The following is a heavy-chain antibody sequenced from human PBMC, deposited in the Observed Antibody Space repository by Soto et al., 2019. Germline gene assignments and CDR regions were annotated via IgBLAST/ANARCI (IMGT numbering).Heavy chain of an antibody. CDR2: IYYSGST. CDR3: ARADSNYVWDYFDY. D-gene: IGHD4-4*01. CDR1: GGSISSYY. Sequence: SETLSLTCTVSGGSISSYYWNWIRQPPGKGLEWIGYIYYSGSTNYNPSLKSRVTISVDTSKNQFSLKLSRLRSDDTAVYYCARADSNYVWDYFDYWGQGTLVTVSS. J-gene: IGHJ4*02. V-gene: IGHV4-59*01.